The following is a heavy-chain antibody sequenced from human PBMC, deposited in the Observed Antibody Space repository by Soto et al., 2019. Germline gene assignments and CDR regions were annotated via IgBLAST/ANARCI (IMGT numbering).Heavy chain of an antibody. D-gene: IGHD3-10*01. Sequence: ASVKVSCKASGYTFTSYGISWVRQAPGQGLEWMGWISAYNGNTNYAQKLQGRVTMTTDTSTSTAYMELRSLRSDDTAVYYCARIPPQADGSGSYYYYYYYYMDVWGKGTTVTVSS. CDR2: ISAYNGNT. V-gene: IGHV1-18*01. J-gene: IGHJ6*03. CDR1: GYTFTSYG. CDR3: ARIPPQADGSGSYYYYYYYYMDV.